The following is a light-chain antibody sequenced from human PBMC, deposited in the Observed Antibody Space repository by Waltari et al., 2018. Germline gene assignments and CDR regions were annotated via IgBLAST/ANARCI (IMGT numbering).Light chain of an antibody. CDR2: KAS. CDR1: QSISIW. CDR3: QEYNSYFPAWT. V-gene: IGKV1-5*03. J-gene: IGKJ1*01. Sequence: DIQMTQSPSTLSASVGDRVTLTRRASQSISIWLAWYQQKPGKGPKLLIYKASTLETGVPSRFSGSGSGTQFTLTISSLQPDDSATYYCQEYNSYFPAWTFGQGTKVEIK.